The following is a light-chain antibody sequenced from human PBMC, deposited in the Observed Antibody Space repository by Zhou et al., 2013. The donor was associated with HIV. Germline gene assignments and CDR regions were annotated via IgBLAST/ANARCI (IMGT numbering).Light chain of an antibody. CDR1: QSVTSNY. Sequence: EIVLTQSPGTLSLSPGERATLSCRASQSVTSNYLAWFQQKLGQAPRLLIYGSSDRATGIPDRFSGSGSGTDFTLTINRLEPEDFAVYYCQQYGRSPWTFGQGTKVEI. V-gene: IGKV3-20*01. CDR3: QQYGRSPWT. J-gene: IGKJ1*01. CDR2: GSS.